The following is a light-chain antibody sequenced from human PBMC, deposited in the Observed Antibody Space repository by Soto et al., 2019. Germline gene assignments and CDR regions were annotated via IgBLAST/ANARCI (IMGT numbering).Light chain of an antibody. V-gene: IGLV2-14*01. CDR3: SSFTSSTTLL. J-gene: IGLJ2*01. Sequence: QAASVSGSPGQSITISCTGTSSDVGGYDSVSWYQQHPGKAPKLMIYEVTNRPSGVSNRFSGSKSGNTASLTISGLQAEDEADYYCSSFTSSTTLLFGGGTKVTVL. CDR2: EVT. CDR1: SSDVGGYDS.